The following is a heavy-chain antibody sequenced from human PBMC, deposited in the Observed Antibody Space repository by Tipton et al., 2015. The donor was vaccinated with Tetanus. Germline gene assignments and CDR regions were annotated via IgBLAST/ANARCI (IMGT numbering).Heavy chain of an antibody. CDR1: GGSVSSGSYY. V-gene: IGHV4-61*01. CDR2: VHYSGST. CDR3: ARIGWLQQNKPAFDI. Sequence: SGGSVSSGSYYWTWIRQPPGRGLEWIGYVHYSGSTNYSPSLRSRVTLSVDTSKNQFSLKLSSVTAADTAVYYCARIGWLQQNKPAFDIWGQGTGVPVSS. D-gene: IGHD6-19*01. J-gene: IGHJ3*02.